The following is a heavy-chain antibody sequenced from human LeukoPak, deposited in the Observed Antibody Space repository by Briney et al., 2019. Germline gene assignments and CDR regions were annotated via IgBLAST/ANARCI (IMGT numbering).Heavy chain of an antibody. Sequence: ASVKVSCKVSGGTFSSYAISWVRQAPGQGLEWMGGIIPIFGTANYAQKFQGRVTITADESTSTAYMELSSLRSEDTAVYYCARGDTPNYYDSSGYYYEFDYWGQGTLVTVSS. CDR1: GGTFSSYA. CDR2: IIPIFGTA. CDR3: ARGDTPNYYDSSGYYYEFDY. V-gene: IGHV1-69*13. J-gene: IGHJ4*02. D-gene: IGHD3-22*01.